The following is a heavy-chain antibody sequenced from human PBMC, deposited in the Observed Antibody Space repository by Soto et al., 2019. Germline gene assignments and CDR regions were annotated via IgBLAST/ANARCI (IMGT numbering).Heavy chain of an antibody. J-gene: IGHJ3*02. CDR1: GYRFTNQL. CDR2: IYPGDSDT. V-gene: IGHV5-51*01. D-gene: IGHD2-15*01. Sequence: GECLEVSRNGFGYRFTNQLIGWVRQMPRKSLERMGIIYPGDSDTRYSPSFQGQVTISADKSISTAYLQWSSLKASDTAMYYCARLILGYCSGGSCYPGHAFDIWGQGTMVTVSS. CDR3: ARLILGYCSGGSCYPGHAFDI.